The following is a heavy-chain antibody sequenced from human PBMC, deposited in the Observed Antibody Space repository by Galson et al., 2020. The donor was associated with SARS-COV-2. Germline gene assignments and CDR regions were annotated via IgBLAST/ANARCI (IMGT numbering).Heavy chain of an antibody. CDR3: ARIPLYFTFIVGATPTRDY. V-gene: IGHV4-38-2*02. D-gene: IGHD1-26*01. CDR2: IYHSGST. Sequence: ASETLSLTCTVSGYSISSGYYWGWIRQPPGKGLEWIGSIYHSGSTYYNPSLKSRVTISVDTSKNQFSLKLSSVTAADTAVYYCARIPLYFTFIVGATPTRDYWGQGTLVTVSS. CDR1: GYSISSGYY. J-gene: IGHJ4*02.